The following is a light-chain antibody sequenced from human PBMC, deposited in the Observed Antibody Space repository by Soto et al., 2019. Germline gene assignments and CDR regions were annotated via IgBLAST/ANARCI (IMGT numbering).Light chain of an antibody. CDR1: SSDVGGYNY. V-gene: IGLV2-14*01. CDR2: EVT. CDR3: SSETSTSTWV. J-gene: IGLJ3*02. Sequence: QSALTQPASVSGSPGQSITISCTGTSSDVGGYNYVSWYQQRPGKAPKLIIYEVTNRPSGVSHRFSGSKSGNTASLTISGLQAEDEADYYCSSETSTSTWVFGGGTQLTVL.